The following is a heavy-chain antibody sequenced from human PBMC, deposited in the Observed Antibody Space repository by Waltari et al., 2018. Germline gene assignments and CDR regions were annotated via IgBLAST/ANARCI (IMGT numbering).Heavy chain of an antibody. CDR2: VIGSDGST. CDR1: GFTFSSYA. J-gene: IGHJ4*02. V-gene: IGHV3-23*01. Sequence: EVQLLESGGGLVQPGGSLRLSCAASGFTFSSYAMSWVRQAPGKVLEWVAGVIGSDGSTYYADSVKGLFTISRDNSKNTLYLQMNSLRAEDTAVYYCAKISVSGTTSYDYWGQGTLVTVSS. D-gene: IGHD1-20*01. CDR3: AKISVSGTTSYDY.